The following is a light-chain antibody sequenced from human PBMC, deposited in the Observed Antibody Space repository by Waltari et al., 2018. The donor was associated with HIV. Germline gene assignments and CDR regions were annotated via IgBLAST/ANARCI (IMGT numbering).Light chain of an antibody. CDR2: GGS. CDR1: HSIVDK. CDR3: QQASSFPHT. V-gene: IGKV1D-12*01. Sequence: DIQVMQSPSSVSVPVGDIVSISGQASHSIVDKLAWYQMKPGEAPKLLVYGGSKLQSGVPSRFAASVSGPHFSLTITGRQREDFATYFCQQASSFPHTFGGGT. J-gene: IGKJ4*01.